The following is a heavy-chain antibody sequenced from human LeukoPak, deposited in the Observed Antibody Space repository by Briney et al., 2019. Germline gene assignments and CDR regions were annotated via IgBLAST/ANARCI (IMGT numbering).Heavy chain of an antibody. CDR1: GGSYSGYY. CDR3: ARAIWFGESRFDY. J-gene: IGHJ4*02. V-gene: IGHV4-34*01. CDR2: INHSGST. Sequence: SETLSLTCAVYGGSYSGYYWSWIRQPPGKGLEWIGEINHSGSTNYNPSLTSRVTISVDTPKNQFSLKLSSVTAADTAVYYCARAIWFGESRFDYWGQGTLVTVSS. D-gene: IGHD3-10*01.